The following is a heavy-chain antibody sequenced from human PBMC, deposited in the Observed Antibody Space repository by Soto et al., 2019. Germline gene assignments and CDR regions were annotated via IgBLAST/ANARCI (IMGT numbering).Heavy chain of an antibody. CDR2: ISPYSGNT. CDR3: AMVDNYVTSSPQDV. J-gene: IGHJ6*02. V-gene: IGHV1-18*01. CDR1: GYIFVNYG. D-gene: IGHD3-16*01. Sequence: QVQLVQSGDEVRKPGSSVKVSCKASGYIFVNYGIAWVRQAPGQGLEWMGWISPYSGNTHYASKVQGRLTMTTDTFTSTCSMDRGRLTSYDTAVYYCAMVDNYVTSSPQDVWGQGTTVTVSS.